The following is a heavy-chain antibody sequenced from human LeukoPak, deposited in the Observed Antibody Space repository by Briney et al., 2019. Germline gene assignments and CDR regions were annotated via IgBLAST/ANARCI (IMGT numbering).Heavy chain of an antibody. J-gene: IGHJ5*02. CDR3: ARDAGGRTQREGWFDP. V-gene: IGHV3-21*01. Sequence: PGGSLRLSCAASGFTFSTYSMNWVRQAPGKGLEWLSSISSGGMWIYYADSLKGRFTISRDNAKNSLYLQMKSLRAEDTGVYYCARDAGGRTQREGWFDPWGQGTLVTVSS. CDR1: GFTFSTYS. CDR2: ISSGGMWI. D-gene: IGHD1-26*01.